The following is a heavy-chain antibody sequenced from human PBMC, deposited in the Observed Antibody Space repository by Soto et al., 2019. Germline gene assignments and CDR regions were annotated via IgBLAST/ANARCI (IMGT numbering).Heavy chain of an antibody. CDR1: GFMFSSYI. D-gene: IGHD2-15*01. CDR3: AKDPYCSGGNCYGMDV. J-gene: IGHJ6*04. CDR2: ISGGGAST. Sequence: GGSLRLSCAASGFMFSSYIMSWVRQAPGKGLEWVSAISGGGASTYYADSVKGRFTISRDNAKNTLYLQMSSLRAEDTAVYYCAKDPYCSGGNCYGMDVWGKGTTVTVSS. V-gene: IGHV3-23*01.